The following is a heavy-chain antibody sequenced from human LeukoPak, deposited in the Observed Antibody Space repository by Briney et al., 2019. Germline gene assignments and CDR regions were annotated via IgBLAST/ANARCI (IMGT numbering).Heavy chain of an antibody. V-gene: IGHV4-59*01. Sequence: PSEALSLTCTVSGGSISSYYWSWIRQPPGKGLEWIGYIYYSGSTNYNPSLKSRVTISVDTSKNQFSLKLSSVTAADTAVYYCARVPIDSSSSYYYYYYMDVWGKGTTVTVSS. CDR3: ARVPIDSSSSYYYYYYMDV. J-gene: IGHJ6*03. D-gene: IGHD6-6*01. CDR1: GGSISSYY. CDR2: IYYSGST.